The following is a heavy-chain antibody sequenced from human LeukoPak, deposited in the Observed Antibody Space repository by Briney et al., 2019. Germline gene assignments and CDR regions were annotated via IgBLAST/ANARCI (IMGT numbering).Heavy chain of an antibody. D-gene: IGHD2-21*02. CDR3: AKDFEGFCGGDCYSMDF. CDR2: IWYDGSNK. V-gene: IGHV3-33*06. CDR1: GFTFSSYG. Sequence: GRSLRLSCAASGFTFSSYGMHWVRQAPGKGLEWVAVIWYDGSNKYYADSVKGRFTISRDNSKNTLYLQMNSLRPEDTAVYYCAKDFEGFCGGDCYSMDFWGQGTLATVSS. J-gene: IGHJ4*02.